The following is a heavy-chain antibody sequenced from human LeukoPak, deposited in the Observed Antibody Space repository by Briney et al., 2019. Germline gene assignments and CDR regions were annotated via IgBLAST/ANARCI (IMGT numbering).Heavy chain of an antibody. Sequence: GGSLRLSCAAPGLITDDYAIHWVRQAPGKGLEWVSLISGDGGSTFYADSVRGRFTISRDNSKNSLSLQMSSLRSEDTALYFCARESERSGWYDYWGQGTLVPVSS. CDR1: GLITDDYA. J-gene: IGHJ4*02. D-gene: IGHD6-13*01. CDR3: ARESERSGWYDY. V-gene: IGHV3-43*02. CDR2: ISGDGGST.